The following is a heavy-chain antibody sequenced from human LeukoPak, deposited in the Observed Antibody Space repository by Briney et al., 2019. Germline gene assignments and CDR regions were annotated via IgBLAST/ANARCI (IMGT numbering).Heavy chain of an antibody. CDR2: IWYDGSNK. Sequence: PGRSLRLSCAASGFTFSSYGMHWVRQAPGKGLEWVAVIWYDGSNKYYADSVKGRFTISRDNSKNTLYLQMNSLRAEDTAVYYCARGGGVSSGGSLDYWGQGTLVTVSS. D-gene: IGHD2-15*01. CDR3: ARGGGVSSGGSLDY. V-gene: IGHV3-33*01. J-gene: IGHJ4*02. CDR1: GFTFSSYG.